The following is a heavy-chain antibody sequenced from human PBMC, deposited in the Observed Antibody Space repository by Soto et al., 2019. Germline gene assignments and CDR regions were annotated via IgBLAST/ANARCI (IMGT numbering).Heavy chain of an antibody. CDR2: IIPIFGTA. Sequence: ASVKVSCKASGGTFSSYAISWVRQAPGQGLEWMGGIIPIFGTANYAQKFQGRVTITADKSTSTAYMELSSLRSEDTAVYYCARDLLGLSRDYWGQGTPVTVSS. D-gene: IGHD3-16*02. V-gene: IGHV1-69*06. CDR3: ARDLLGLSRDY. J-gene: IGHJ4*02. CDR1: GGTFSSYA.